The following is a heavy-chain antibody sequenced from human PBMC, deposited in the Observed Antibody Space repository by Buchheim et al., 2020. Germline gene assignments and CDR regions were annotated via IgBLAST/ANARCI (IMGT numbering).Heavy chain of an antibody. CDR1: GFTFSSYS. V-gene: IGHV3-48*01. D-gene: IGHD2-15*01. J-gene: IGHJ6*02. Sequence: EVQLVESGGGLVQLGGSLRLSCAASGFTFSSYSMNWVRQAPGKGLEWVSYISSSSSTIYYADSVKGRFTISRDNAKNSLYLQMNSLRAEDTAVYYCAGAAYYCSGGSCYSPIYYYYYYGMDVWGQGTT. CDR3: AGAAYYCSGGSCYSPIYYYYYYGMDV. CDR2: ISSSSSTI.